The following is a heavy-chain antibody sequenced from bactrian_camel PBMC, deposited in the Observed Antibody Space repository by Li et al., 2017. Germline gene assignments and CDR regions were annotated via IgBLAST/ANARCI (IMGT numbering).Heavy chain of an antibody. CDR3: AAVCSSRGGPWYQPIKYNY. J-gene: IGHJ4*01. CDR2: ITSGSAGT. V-gene: IGHV3S40*01. Sequence: DVQLVESGGGLVQPGGSLRLSCAASGFTFRIADMSWVRQAPGEGLEWISAITSGSAGTYSIDSVKGRFTISRDNAKNTMYLQMNSLKPEDTAMYYCAAVCSSRGGPWYQPIKYNYWGQGTQVTVS. D-gene: IGHD2*01. CDR1: GFTFRIAD.